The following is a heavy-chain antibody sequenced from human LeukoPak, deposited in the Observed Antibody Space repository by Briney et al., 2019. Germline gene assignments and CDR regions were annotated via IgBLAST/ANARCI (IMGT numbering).Heavy chain of an antibody. CDR2: INPNSGGT. Sequence: ASVKVSCKASGYTFNGYYMHWVRQAPGQGLEWMGWINPNSGGTNYAQKFQGRVTMTRDTSISTAYMELSRLRSDDTAVYYCARGKRGIAAAGTHNWFDPWGQGTLVTVSS. J-gene: IGHJ5*02. D-gene: IGHD6-13*01. V-gene: IGHV1-2*02. CDR3: ARGKRGIAAAGTHNWFDP. CDR1: GYTFNGYY.